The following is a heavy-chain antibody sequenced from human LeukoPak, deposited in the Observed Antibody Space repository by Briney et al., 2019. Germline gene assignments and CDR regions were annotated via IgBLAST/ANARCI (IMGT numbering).Heavy chain of an antibody. CDR3: ATSNIPNYDMDV. Sequence: GGSLRLSCAASGLTFSSCGMNWVRQAPGKGPEWVSSISGSGSYIYYADSVKGRFTISRDNAKNSLYLQMNSLRAEDTSVYYCATSNIPNYDMDVWGQGTTVTVFS. CDR1: GLTFSSCG. CDR2: ISGSGSYI. J-gene: IGHJ6*02. V-gene: IGHV3-21*01. D-gene: IGHD2-21*01.